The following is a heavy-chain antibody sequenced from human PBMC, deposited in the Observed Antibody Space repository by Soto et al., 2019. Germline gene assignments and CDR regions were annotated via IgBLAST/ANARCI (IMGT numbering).Heavy chain of an antibody. CDR3: ARLPGADSGGIFAP. V-gene: IGHV4-4*02. CDR2: IYHSGST. D-gene: IGHD3-10*01. Sequence: LSLTCAVSGGSISSSNWWSWVRQPPGKGLEWIGEIYHSGSTNYNPSLKSRVTISVDKSKNQFSLKLSSVTAADTAVYYCARLPGADSGGIFAPGGQETLVPVPS. CDR1: GGSISSSNW. J-gene: IGHJ5*02.